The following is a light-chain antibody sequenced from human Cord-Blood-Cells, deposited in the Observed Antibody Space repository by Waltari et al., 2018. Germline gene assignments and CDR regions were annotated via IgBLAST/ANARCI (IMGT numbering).Light chain of an antibody. CDR3: SSYAGSK. Sequence: QSALTQPPSASGSPGQSVTIPCTGTSSAVGGYNYVSWYQQHPGKAPKLMIYEVSKRPSGVPDRFSGSKSGNTASLTVSGLQAEDEADYYCSSYAGSKFGGGTKLTVL. V-gene: IGLV2-8*01. J-gene: IGLJ2*01. CDR2: EVS. CDR1: SSAVGGYNY.